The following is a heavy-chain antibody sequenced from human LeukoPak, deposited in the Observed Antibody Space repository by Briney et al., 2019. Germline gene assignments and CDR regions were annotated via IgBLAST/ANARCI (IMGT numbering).Heavy chain of an antibody. Sequence: SETLSLTCTVSGGSISGYYWNWIRQPPGKGLEWIGYIYYSGSTNYNPSLKSRVTISVDTSQNQFSLKLTSVTAADTAVYYCARPRYCSGGSCYRVLDYWGQGTLVTVSS. D-gene: IGHD2-15*01. CDR3: ARPRYCSGGSCYRVLDY. J-gene: IGHJ4*02. CDR1: GGSISGYY. CDR2: IYYSGST. V-gene: IGHV4-59*12.